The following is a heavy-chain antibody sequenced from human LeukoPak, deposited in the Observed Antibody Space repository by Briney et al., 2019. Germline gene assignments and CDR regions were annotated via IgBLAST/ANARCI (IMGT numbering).Heavy chain of an antibody. Sequence: KPSETLSLTCAVSGYSISSGYYWGWIRQPPGKGLEWIGSIYHSGSTYYNPSLKSRVTISVDTSKNQFSLKLSSVTAADTAVYYCASHTAAAGYYFDYWGQGTLVTVSS. CDR1: GYSISSGYY. V-gene: IGHV4-38-2*01. CDR2: IYHSGST. J-gene: IGHJ4*02. D-gene: IGHD6-13*01. CDR3: ASHTAAAGYYFDY.